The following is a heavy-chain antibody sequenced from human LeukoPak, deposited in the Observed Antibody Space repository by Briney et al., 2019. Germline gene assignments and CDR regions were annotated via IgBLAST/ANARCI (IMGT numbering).Heavy chain of an antibody. CDR3: ARIGYGVSFDY. CDR1: GFTFSSYE. Sequence: PGGSLRLSCAASGFTFSSYEMNWVRQAPGQGLEWVSYISSSGNAIYYADSVKGRSTISRDNAKNSLYLQMNSLRAEDTAVYYCARIGYGVSFDYWGQGTLVTVSS. CDR2: ISSSGNAI. J-gene: IGHJ4*02. V-gene: IGHV3-48*03. D-gene: IGHD4/OR15-4a*01.